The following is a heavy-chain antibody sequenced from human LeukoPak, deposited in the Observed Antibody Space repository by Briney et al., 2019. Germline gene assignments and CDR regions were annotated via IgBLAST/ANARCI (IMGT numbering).Heavy chain of an antibody. CDR3: ARLGVAAAGAYYFDY. CDR2: IYYSGST. D-gene: IGHD6-13*01. V-gene: IGHV4-30-4*01. Sequence: SSQTLSLTCTVSGGSISSGVYYWSWIRQPPGKGLEWIGYIYYSGSTYYNPSLKSRVTTSVDTSKNQFSLKLSSVTAADTAVYYCARLGVAAAGAYYFDYWGQGTLVTVSS. J-gene: IGHJ4*02. CDR1: GGSISSGVYY.